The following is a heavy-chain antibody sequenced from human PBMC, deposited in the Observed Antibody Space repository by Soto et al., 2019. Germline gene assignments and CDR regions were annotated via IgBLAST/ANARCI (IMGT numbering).Heavy chain of an antibody. CDR3: ARLGEYYQSLDP. CDR1: GGSISSYY. J-gene: IGHJ5*02. Sequence: SETLSLTCTVSGGSISSYYWSWIRQPPGKGLEWVGYIYYSGSTSYNPSLKSRVTLSLETSKSQFSLRLSSVTASDTAVYYCARLGEYYQSLDPWGQGTLVTVSS. CDR2: IYYSGST. V-gene: IGHV4-59*08. D-gene: IGHD2-2*01.